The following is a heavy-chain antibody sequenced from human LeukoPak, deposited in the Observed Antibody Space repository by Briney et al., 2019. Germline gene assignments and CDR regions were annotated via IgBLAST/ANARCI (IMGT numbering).Heavy chain of an antibody. CDR2: VYTSGST. J-gene: IGHJ5*02. Sequence: PSETLSLTCSVSGGSISGYYWTWIRQPAGKGLEWIGRVYTSGSTHYNPSLKTRLTMSVDTSKNQFSLKLSSVTAADTAVYYCARLKQYQLLSNWFDPWGQGTLVTVSS. CDR1: GGSISGYY. D-gene: IGHD2-2*01. V-gene: IGHV4-4*07. CDR3: ARLKQYQLLSNWFDP.